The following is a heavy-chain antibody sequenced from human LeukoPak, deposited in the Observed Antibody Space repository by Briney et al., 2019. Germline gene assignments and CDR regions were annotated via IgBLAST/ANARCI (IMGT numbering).Heavy chain of an antibody. CDR3: ATDPDIAASGVDY. J-gene: IGHJ4*02. CDR1: GFTFSSYA. V-gene: IGHV3-15*01. D-gene: IGHD6-13*01. CDR2: IKSKTDGGTT. Sequence: GGSLRLSCAASGFTFSSYAMSWVRQAPGKGLEWVGRIKSKTDGGTTDYAAPVKGRFTISRDDSKNTLSLQMNSLKTEDTAVYYCATDPDIAASGVDYWGQGTLVTVSS.